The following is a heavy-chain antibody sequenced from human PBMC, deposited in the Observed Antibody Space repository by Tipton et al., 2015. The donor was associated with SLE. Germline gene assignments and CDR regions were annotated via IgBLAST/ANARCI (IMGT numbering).Heavy chain of an antibody. CDR3: AGSRAVRDAFDI. Sequence: TLSLTCTVSGGSISSSSYYWGWIRQPPGKGLEWIGSIYYSGSTYYNPSLKSRVTISVDTSKNQFSLKLSSVTAADTAVYYCAGSRAVRDAFDIWGQGTMVTVSS. CDR2: IYYSGST. D-gene: IGHD2-15*01. CDR1: GGSISSSSYY. J-gene: IGHJ3*02. V-gene: IGHV4-39*07.